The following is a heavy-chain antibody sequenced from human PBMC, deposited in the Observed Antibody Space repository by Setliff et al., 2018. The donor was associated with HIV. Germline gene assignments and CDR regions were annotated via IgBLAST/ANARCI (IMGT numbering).Heavy chain of an antibody. CDR1: GGSISSHY. J-gene: IGHJ4*02. V-gene: IGHV4-39*01. CDR3: ARRGLQAVAGGSDY. CDR2: IYYSGST. Sequence: PSQTLSLTCTVSGGSISSHYWSWIRQPPGKGLEWIGSIYYSGSTYYNPSLKSRVTISVDTSKNQFSLKLSSVTAADTAVYYCARRGLQAVAGGSDYWGQGTLVTVSS. D-gene: IGHD6-19*01.